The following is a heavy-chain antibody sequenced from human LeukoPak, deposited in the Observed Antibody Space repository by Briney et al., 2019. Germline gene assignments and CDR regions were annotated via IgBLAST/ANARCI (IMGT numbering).Heavy chain of an antibody. Sequence: GGSLRLSCAASGFTFSSYEMDWVRQAPGKGLEWVSYISGSGSTIYYADSVKGRFTISRDNAKNSLYLQMNSLRAEDTAVYYCARDRDGIALIRDRTYYYMDVWGKGTTVTVSS. D-gene: IGHD3-10*01. J-gene: IGHJ6*03. CDR1: GFTFSSYE. CDR3: ARDRDGIALIRDRTYYYMDV. CDR2: ISGSGSTI. V-gene: IGHV3-48*03.